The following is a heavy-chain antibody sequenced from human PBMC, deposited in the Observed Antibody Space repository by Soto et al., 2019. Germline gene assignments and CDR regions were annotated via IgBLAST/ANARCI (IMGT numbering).Heavy chain of an antibody. CDR3: ARKASWDCSSTSCRTVYYGMDV. D-gene: IGHD2-2*01. CDR1: GYTFTSYY. Sequence: GASVKVSCKASGYTFTSYYMHWVRQATGQGLEWMGIINPSGGSTSYAQKFQGRVTMTRDTSTSTVYMELSSLRSEDTAVYYCARKASWDCSSTSCRTVYYGMDVWGQGTTVTVSS. CDR2: INPSGGST. J-gene: IGHJ6*02. V-gene: IGHV1-46*01.